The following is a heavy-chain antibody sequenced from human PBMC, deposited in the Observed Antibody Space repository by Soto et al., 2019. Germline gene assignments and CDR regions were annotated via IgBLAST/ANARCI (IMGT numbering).Heavy chain of an antibody. V-gene: IGHV4-31*01. J-gene: IGHJ4*02. CDR2: IYYSGST. Sequence: QVQLQESGPGLVKPSQTLSLTCTVSGCSISSGGYYWSWIRQHPGKVLEWIGYIYYSGSTYYNPSFRSLGTISVDTSTTQFSLKLRSVTAADTAVYYCARGVTLVRGVIHTPDFDFWGQGALVTVSS. D-gene: IGHD3-10*01. CDR1: GCSISSGGYY. CDR3: ARGVTLVRGVIHTPDFDF.